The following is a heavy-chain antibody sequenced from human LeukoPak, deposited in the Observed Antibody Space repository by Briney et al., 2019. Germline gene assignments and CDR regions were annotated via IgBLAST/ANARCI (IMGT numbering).Heavy chain of an antibody. CDR2: VYPGDSDI. V-gene: IGHV5-51*01. J-gene: IGHJ4*02. CDR3: ARQSRTITARPFDY. D-gene: IGHD6-6*01. CDR1: GYSFTTYW. Sequence: GESLKISCKTSGYSFTTYWIGWVRQMPGKGLEWMAIVYPGDSDILYNPSFQGQVTISADKSISTAYLQWSSLKASDTAMYYCARQSRTITARPFDYWGQGTLVTVSS.